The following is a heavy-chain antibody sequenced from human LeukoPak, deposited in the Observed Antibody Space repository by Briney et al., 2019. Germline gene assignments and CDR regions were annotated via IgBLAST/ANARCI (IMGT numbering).Heavy chain of an antibody. V-gene: IGHV1-18*01. J-gene: IGHJ6*03. CDR2: ISAYNGNT. Sequence: GASVKVSCKASGYTFTSYGISWVRQAPGQGLEWMGWISAYNGNTNYAQKLQGRVTMTTDTSTSTAYMELRSLRSDDTAVYYCARDFSKDYYYYYYMDVWGKGTTVTVSS. CDR1: GYTFTSYG. CDR3: ARDFSKDYYYYYYMDV. D-gene: IGHD3-3*01.